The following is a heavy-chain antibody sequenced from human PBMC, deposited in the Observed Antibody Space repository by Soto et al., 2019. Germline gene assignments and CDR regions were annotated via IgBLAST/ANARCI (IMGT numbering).Heavy chain of an antibody. V-gene: IGHV4-59*08. CDR2: IYYSGST. Sequence: ASETLSLTCTVSGGSISSYYWSWIRQPPGKGLEWIGYIYYSGSTNYNPSLKSRVTISVDTSKNQFSLKLSSVTAADTAVYYCARLPRYGFWTWGQGTLVTVSS. D-gene: IGHD3-3*01. J-gene: IGHJ5*02. CDR1: GGSISSYY. CDR3: ARLPRYGFWT.